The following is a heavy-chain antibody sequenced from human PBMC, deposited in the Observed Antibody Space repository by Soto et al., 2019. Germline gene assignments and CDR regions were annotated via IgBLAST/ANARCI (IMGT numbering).Heavy chain of an antibody. J-gene: IGHJ4*02. CDR3: ARELSGYPSNFFDS. Sequence: ASVKVSCKASGYSVTGYYMHWVRQAPGQGLEWMGWIHPGSGGSNYAQKFQGRVTMTRDTSINSAYMELTRLRSDDTAVYYCARELSGYPSNFFDSWGQGTLVTVSS. D-gene: IGHD5-12*01. V-gene: IGHV1-2*02. CDR1: GYSVTGYY. CDR2: IHPGSGGS.